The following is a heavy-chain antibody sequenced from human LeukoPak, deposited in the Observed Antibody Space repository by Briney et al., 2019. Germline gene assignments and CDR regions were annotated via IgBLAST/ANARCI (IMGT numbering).Heavy chain of an antibody. CDR1: GGSISRYY. CDR3: ARDLCLTGRPCGMDV. D-gene: IGHD3-9*01. Sequence: SETLSLTCTVSGGSISRYYWSWIRQPPGKGLEWIGYIYYSGSTNYNPSLKSRVTISVDTSKNQFSLKLSSVTAADTAVYYCARDLCLTGRPCGMDVWGQGTTVTVSS. J-gene: IGHJ6*02. CDR2: IYYSGST. V-gene: IGHV4-59*12.